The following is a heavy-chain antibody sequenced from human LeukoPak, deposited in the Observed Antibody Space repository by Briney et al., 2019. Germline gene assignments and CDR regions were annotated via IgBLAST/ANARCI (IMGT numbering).Heavy chain of an antibody. CDR2: ITGSGGST. CDR1: GFTFSNYG. CDR3: VKGKARVGVVRANWFDP. Sequence: GGSLRLSCAASGFTFSNYGLSWVRQAPGKGLEWVSGITGSGGSTYYADSVKGRFTISRDNSKNTLYLQMNSLRAEDTAIYYCVKGKARVGVVRANWFDPWGQGTLVTVSS. V-gene: IGHV3-23*01. D-gene: IGHD3-3*01. J-gene: IGHJ5*02.